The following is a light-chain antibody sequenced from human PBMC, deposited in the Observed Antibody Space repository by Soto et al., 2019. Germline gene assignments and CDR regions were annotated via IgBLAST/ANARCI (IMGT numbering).Light chain of an antibody. J-gene: IGKJ4*01. V-gene: IGKV3-20*01. CDR3: QQYGSSPRT. CDR1: QNISNY. CDR2: GAS. Sequence: IVLSQSPATLSFSPGKRAPLSCRASQNISNYLIWYQQKPGQAPRLLIYGASSRATGIPDRFSGSGSGTDFTLTISRLEPEDFAVYYCQQYGSSPRTFGGGSKVDIK.